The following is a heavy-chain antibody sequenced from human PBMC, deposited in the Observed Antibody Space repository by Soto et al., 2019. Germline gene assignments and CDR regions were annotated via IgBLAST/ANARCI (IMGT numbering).Heavy chain of an antibody. J-gene: IGHJ4*02. CDR2: ISSSSTTI. V-gene: IGHV3-48*01. CDR1: GFTFSSYN. D-gene: IGHD2-15*01. CDR3: ARGVGYCSGGSCYLDS. Sequence: EVQLVESGGGLVQPGGSLRLSCAASGFTFSSYNMNWVRQAPGKGLEWVSYISSSSTTIHYGDSVKGRFTISRDNAKNSLYLQMNSLRAEDTAVYYCARGVGYCSGGSCYLDSWGQGTLVNVSS.